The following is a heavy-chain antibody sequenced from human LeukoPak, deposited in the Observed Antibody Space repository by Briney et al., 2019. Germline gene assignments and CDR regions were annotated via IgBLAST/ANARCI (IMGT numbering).Heavy chain of an antibody. D-gene: IGHD3-22*01. CDR2: IYSSGIT. V-gene: IGHV4-4*07. CDR3: ARERVGFDSSGRGPRFDC. CDR1: GGSISNYY. J-gene: IGHJ4*02. Sequence: SETLSLTCTVSGGSISNYYWCWIRQPAGKGLEWIGRIYSSGITNYNLSLSSRVTISVDMSKNQLSLRLRSVTAADTAVYFCARERVGFDSSGRGPRFDCWVQGTLVTVSS.